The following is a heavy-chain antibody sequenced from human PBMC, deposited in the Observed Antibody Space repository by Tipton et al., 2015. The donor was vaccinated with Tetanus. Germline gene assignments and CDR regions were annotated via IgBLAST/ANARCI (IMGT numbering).Heavy chain of an antibody. J-gene: IGHJ5*02. V-gene: IGHV4-34*01. D-gene: IGHD6-19*01. CDR3: ASLPKHWLAPRGAP. CDR2: INHRGGT. Sequence: TLSLTCAVSGGSFSGHYWSWIRQPPGKGLEWIGEINHRGGTMYNPSLKSRVTISGDTSKNQFSLNLTSVTAADTAVYYCASLPKHWLAPRGAPWGQGTLVTVSS. CDR1: GGSFSGHY.